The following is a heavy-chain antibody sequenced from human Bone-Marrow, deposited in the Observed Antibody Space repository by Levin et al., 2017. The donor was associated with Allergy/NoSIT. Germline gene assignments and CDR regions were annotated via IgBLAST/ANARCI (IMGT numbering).Heavy chain of an antibody. CDR2: INIDSGGT. V-gene: IGHV1-2*06. CDR3: ARGGTHCTGGVCFQNAVDY. CDR1: GYTFTDHY. Sequence: VASVKVSCKPSGYTFTDHYMHWVRQAPGQGLEWMGRINIDSGGTKYAQKFQGRVAMTRDTSITTGSMELTGLTSDDMAVYYCARGGTHCTGGVCFQNAVDYWGQGTLVTVSS. D-gene: IGHD2-8*02. J-gene: IGHJ4*02.